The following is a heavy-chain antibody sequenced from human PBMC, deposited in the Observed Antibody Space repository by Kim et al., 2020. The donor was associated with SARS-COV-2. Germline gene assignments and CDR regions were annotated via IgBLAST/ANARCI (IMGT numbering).Heavy chain of an antibody. V-gene: IGHV3-20*01. Sequence: DSVKGRFTISRDNAKNSLYLQMNSLRAEDTALYHCARDRRFLTYYYGMDVWGQGTTVTVSS. D-gene: IGHD3-3*01. CDR3: ARDRRFLTYYYGMDV. J-gene: IGHJ6*02.